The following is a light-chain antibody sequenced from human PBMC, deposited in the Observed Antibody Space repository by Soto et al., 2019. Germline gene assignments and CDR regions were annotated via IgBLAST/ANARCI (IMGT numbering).Light chain of an antibody. CDR1: QVISSY. V-gene: IGKV1-9*01. CDR3: QQLNSYPIT. CDR2: AAS. Sequence: DIQLTQSPSFLSASVGDRVTITFRASQVISSYLAWYQQKPGKAPKLLIYAASTLQSGVPSRFSGSRSGTEFTLTISSLQPEDFATYYCQQLNSYPITFGQGTKVHIK. J-gene: IGKJ1*01.